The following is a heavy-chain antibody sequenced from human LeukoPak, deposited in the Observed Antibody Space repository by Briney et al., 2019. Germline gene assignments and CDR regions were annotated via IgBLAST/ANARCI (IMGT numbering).Heavy chain of an antibody. Sequence: GGSLRLSCAASGFTFSSYEMNWVRQAPGKGLEWVSYISSSGSTLYYADSVKGRFTISRDNAKNSLYLQMNSPRAEDTAVYYCAALGITTIGGVWGKGATATISS. CDR3: AALGITTIGGV. J-gene: IGHJ6*03. D-gene: IGHD3-10*02. CDR2: ISSSGSTL. CDR1: GFTFSSYE. V-gene: IGHV3-48*03.